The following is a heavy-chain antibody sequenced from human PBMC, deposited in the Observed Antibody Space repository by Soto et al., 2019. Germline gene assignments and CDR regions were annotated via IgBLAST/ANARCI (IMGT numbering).Heavy chain of an antibody. CDR3: KRVGVTWMDV. CDR2: ITHDGTGA. Sequence: EVQLVESGGGLVQPGESLRLSCAASGFTFGSYWMHWVRQAPGKGLEWVSRITHDGTGANYADSVMGRFTISRDNAKNILYLQMNNLRPEDTAVYYCKRVGVTWMDVWGQGTTVTVAS. CDR1: GFTFGSYW. J-gene: IGHJ6*02. V-gene: IGHV3-74*01. D-gene: IGHD1-26*01.